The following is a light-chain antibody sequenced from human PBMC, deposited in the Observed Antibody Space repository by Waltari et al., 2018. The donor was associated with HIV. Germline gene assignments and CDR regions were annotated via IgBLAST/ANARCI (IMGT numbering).Light chain of an antibody. Sequence: SSDLTQDPAVSVALGQTVRIPCQGDNLRRYSANWYQQKPGQAPVVVMYGQDNRPAGIPQRFSGSSSGNTGSLTIAGAQEEDEADYYCDYRDTNAKHHVFGTGTKVTV. CDR2: GQD. CDR1: NLRRYS. CDR3: DYRDTNAKHHV. V-gene: IGLV3-19*01. J-gene: IGLJ1*01.